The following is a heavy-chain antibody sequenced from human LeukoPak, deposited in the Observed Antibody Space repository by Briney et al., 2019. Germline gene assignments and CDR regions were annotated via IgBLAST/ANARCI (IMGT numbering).Heavy chain of an antibody. Sequence: ASVKVSCKASGYTFTSYGISWVRQAPGQGLERMGWIGAYNGNTNYAQKLQGRVTMTTDTSTSTAYMELRSLRSDDTAVYYCARATYGIVVPAGAEFDYWGQGTLVTVSS. V-gene: IGHV1-18*01. CDR3: ARATYGIVVPAGAEFDY. CDR2: IGAYNGNT. CDR1: GYTFTSYG. D-gene: IGHD2-2*01. J-gene: IGHJ4*02.